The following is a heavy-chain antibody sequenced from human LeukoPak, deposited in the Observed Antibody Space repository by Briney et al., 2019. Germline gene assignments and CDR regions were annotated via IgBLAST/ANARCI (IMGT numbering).Heavy chain of an antibody. CDR1: GGTFSSYA. D-gene: IGHD3-3*01. CDR2: IIPIFGAP. Sequence: SVKVSCKASGGTFSSYAISWVRQAPGQGLGWMGGIIPIFGAPNYAQKFQGRVTITADESTSTAYMELSSLRSEDTAVYYCARCYDLWSGYYRWLDPWGQGTLVTVSS. J-gene: IGHJ5*02. V-gene: IGHV1-69*13. CDR3: ARCYDLWSGYYRWLDP.